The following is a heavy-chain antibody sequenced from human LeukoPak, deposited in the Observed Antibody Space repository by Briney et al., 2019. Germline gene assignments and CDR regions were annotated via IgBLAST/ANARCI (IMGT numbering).Heavy chain of an antibody. J-gene: IGHJ4*02. CDR2: ISGSGGST. V-gene: IGHV3-23*01. CDR3: AKDGGDYFDY. Sequence: GASLRLSCAASGFTCSSYAMGWVRQAPGKGLEWVSVISGSGGSTYYADSVKGRFTISRDNSKNTLYLQMNSLRAEDTAVYYCAKDGGDYFDYWGQGTLVTVSS. CDR1: GFTCSSYA. D-gene: IGHD4-17*01.